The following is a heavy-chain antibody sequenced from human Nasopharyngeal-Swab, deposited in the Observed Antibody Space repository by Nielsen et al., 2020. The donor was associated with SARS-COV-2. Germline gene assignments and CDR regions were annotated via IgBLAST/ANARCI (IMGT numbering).Heavy chain of an antibody. V-gene: IGHV5-51*01. CDR2: IYPGDSDT. Sequence: KVSCKGSGYSFTSYWIGWVRQMPGKGLEWMGIIYPGDSDTRYGPSFQGQVTISADKSISTAYLQWSSLKASDTAMYYCARQENWGSMDDAFDIWGQGTIVTVSS. J-gene: IGHJ3*02. CDR1: GYSFTSYW. CDR3: ARQENWGSMDDAFDI. D-gene: IGHD7-27*01.